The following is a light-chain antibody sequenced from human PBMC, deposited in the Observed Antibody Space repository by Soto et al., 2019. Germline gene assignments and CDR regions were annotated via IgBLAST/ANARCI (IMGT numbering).Light chain of an antibody. V-gene: IGKV3-20*01. J-gene: IGKJ2*01. CDR3: QQSGNSPPKLT. CDR1: QSVSSSY. Sequence: EIVLTQSPGTLSLSPGERATLSCRASQSVSSSYLAWYQQKPGQAHRLLIFGASSRATDLPDRFSGSGSGTDFTLTNSRLEPEDFAVYYCQQSGNSPPKLTFGQWTKLQI. CDR2: GAS.